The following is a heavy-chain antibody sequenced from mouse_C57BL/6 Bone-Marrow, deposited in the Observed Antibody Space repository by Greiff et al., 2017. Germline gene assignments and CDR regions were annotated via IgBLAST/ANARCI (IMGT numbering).Heavy chain of an antibody. V-gene: IGHV1-52*01. CDR2: IDPSDSET. CDR3: EREDYGSSYDYAMDY. D-gene: IGHD1-1*01. J-gene: IGHJ4*01. Sequence: QVQLQQPGAELVRPGSSVKLSCKASGYTFTSYWMHWVKQRPIQGLEWIGNIDPSDSETHYNQKFKDKATLTVDKSSSTAYMQLSSLTSEDSAVYYCEREDYGSSYDYAMDYWGQGTSVTVSS. CDR1: GYTFTSYW.